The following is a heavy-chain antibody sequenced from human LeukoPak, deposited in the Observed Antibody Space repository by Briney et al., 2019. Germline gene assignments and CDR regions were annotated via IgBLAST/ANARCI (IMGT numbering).Heavy chain of an antibody. V-gene: IGHV4-4*07. J-gene: IGHJ4*02. CDR2: IYTSGST. CDR1: GGSISSYY. D-gene: IGHD6-19*01. Sequence: PSETLSLTCTVSGGSISSYYWSWIRQPAGKGLEWIGRIYTSGSTNYNPSLKSRVTMSVDTSKNQFSLKLSSVTAADTAVYYCARERVAVAGSLAYYFDYWGQGTLVTVSS. CDR3: ARERVAVAGSLAYYFDY.